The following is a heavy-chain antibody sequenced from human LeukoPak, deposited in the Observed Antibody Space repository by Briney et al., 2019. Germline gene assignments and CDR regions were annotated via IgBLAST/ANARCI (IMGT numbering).Heavy chain of an antibody. CDR2: ISGSGGST. CDR3: ARGSRYYYDSMLDY. V-gene: IGHV3-23*01. Sequence: GGSLRLSCAASGFTFSSYAMSWVRQAPGKGLEWVSAISGSGGSTYYADSVKGRFTISRDNSKNTLYLQMNSLRAEDTAVYYCARGSRYYYDSMLDYWGQGTLVTVSS. J-gene: IGHJ4*02. CDR1: GFTFSSYA. D-gene: IGHD3-22*01.